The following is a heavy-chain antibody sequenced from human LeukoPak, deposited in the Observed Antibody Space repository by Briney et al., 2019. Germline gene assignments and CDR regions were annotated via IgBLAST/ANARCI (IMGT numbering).Heavy chain of an antibody. J-gene: IGHJ6*02. CDR3: AKHKDYSSSFGFWHYGMDV. CDR1: GFTFSSYA. Sequence: PGGSLRLSCAASGFTFSSYAMSWVRQAPGKGLEWVSAISGSGGSTYYADSVKGRFTISRDNSKNTLYLQMNSLRAEDTAAYYCAKHKDYSSSFGFWHYGMDVWGQGTTVTVSS. CDR2: ISGSGGST. V-gene: IGHV3-23*01. D-gene: IGHD6-13*01.